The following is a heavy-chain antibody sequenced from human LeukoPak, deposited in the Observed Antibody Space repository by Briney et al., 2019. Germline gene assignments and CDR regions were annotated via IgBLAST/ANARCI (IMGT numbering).Heavy chain of an antibody. CDR3: ARHYYDTSGYFYGSNY. V-gene: IGHV1-18*01. CDR2: ISVYSGNT. J-gene: IGHJ4*02. Sequence: ASVKVSCKASGYTFTSFAITWVRQAPGQGLEWMGWISVYSGNTHYPQKLQGRVTMTTDTSTTTAYMELRSLRSDDTAVYYCARHYYDTSGYFYGSNYWGQGTLVTVSS. CDR1: GYTFTSFA. D-gene: IGHD3-22*01.